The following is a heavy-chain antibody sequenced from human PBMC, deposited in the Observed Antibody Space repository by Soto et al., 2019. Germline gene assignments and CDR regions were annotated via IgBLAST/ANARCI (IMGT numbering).Heavy chain of an antibody. CDR3: AAPLTGTTKTFDS. CDR1: GFTFSSYA. D-gene: IGHD1-1*01. Sequence: GGSLRLSCAASGFTFSSYAMSWVRQAPGKGLEWVSAISGSGGSTYYADSVKGRFTISRDNSKNTLYLQMNSLRVEDTAVYYCAAPLTGTTKTFDSWGQGTLVTVSS. J-gene: IGHJ4*02. V-gene: IGHV3-23*01. CDR2: ISGSGGST.